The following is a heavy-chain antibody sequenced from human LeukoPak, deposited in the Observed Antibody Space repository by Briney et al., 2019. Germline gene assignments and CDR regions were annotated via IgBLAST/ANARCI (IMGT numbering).Heavy chain of an antibody. CDR2: IWDNGSNK. D-gene: IGHD5/OR15-5a*01. CDR3: ARDSYSTRSRGDFDY. Sequence: GALRLSCIASGFTYSSYAMHWVRPAPGKGLEWVAVIWDNGSNKYYVDSVKGRFTISRDNSKNTLYLQMNSLRAEDTAVYYCARDSYSTRSRGDFDYWGQGTLVSVSS. J-gene: IGHJ4*02. V-gene: IGHV3-33*01. CDR1: GFTYSSYA.